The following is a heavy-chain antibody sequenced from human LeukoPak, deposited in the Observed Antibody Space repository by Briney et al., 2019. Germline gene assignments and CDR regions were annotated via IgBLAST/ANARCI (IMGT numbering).Heavy chain of an antibody. D-gene: IGHD2-2*01. Sequence: GASVKVSCKASGYTFTSYAMNWVRQAPGQGPEWMGWINTNTGNPTYAQGFTGRFVFSLDTSVSTAYLQISSLKAEDTAVYYCARVLYCSSTSCYYDYYYGMDVWGQGTTVTVSS. CDR3: ARVLYCSSTSCYYDYYYGMDV. V-gene: IGHV7-4-1*02. J-gene: IGHJ6*02. CDR1: GYTFTSYA. CDR2: INTNTGNP.